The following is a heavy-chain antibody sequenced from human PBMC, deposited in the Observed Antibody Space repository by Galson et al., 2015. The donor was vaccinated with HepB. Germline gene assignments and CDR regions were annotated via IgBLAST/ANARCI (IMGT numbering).Heavy chain of an antibody. D-gene: IGHD3-10*02. V-gene: IGHV1-18*01. J-gene: IGHJ4*02. Sequence: SVKVSCKASGYTFSSHGIFWVRQAPGQGLEWMGWISSLNERTNYAQKIQGRVALTKDTSATTVYLEIRSLRDDDTAVYYCARGHHVTVLDYWGQGTLGIVSS. CDR3: ARGHHVTVLDY. CDR1: GYTFSSHG. CDR2: ISSLNERT.